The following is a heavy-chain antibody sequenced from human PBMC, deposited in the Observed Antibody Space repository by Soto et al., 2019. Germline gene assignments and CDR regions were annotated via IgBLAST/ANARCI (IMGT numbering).Heavy chain of an antibody. CDR2: IWYDGSNK. D-gene: IGHD3-10*01. Sequence: LRLSCAASGFTFSSYGMHWVRQAPGKGLEWVAVIWYDGSNKYYADSVKGRFTISRDNSKNTLYLQMNSLRAEDTAVYYCARDPSKSSAAFDIWGQGTMVTVSS. CDR1: GFTFSSYG. J-gene: IGHJ3*02. V-gene: IGHV3-33*01. CDR3: ARDPSKSSAAFDI.